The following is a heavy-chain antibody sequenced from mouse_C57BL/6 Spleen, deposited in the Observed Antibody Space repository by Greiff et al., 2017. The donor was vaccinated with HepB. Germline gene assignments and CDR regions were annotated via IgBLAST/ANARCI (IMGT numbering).Heavy chain of an antibody. V-gene: IGHV2-5*01. CDR1: GFSLTSYG. CDR2: IWSGAST. J-gene: IGHJ1*03. Sequence: QVQLQQSGPGLVQPSQSLSITCTASGFSLTSYGVHWVRQSPGKGLEWLGVIWSGASTAYNAAFMSRLSITKDNTKSKVFFKMNSLQADDTAIYYCAKNTGSSYGYFDVWGTGTTVTVSS. CDR3: AKNTGSSYGYFDV. D-gene: IGHD1-1*01.